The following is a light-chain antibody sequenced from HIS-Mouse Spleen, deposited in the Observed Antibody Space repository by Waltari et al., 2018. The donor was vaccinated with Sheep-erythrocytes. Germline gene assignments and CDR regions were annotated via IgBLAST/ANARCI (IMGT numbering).Light chain of an antibody. Sequence: QSALTQPPSVSWSPRPSITISCTGTCGDAGSDTLVSWYQQHPGKAPKRMRYEGSKRPSGVSNRFSGSKSGNTASPTISGLQAEDEADYYCCSCAGSSTPWVFGGGTKLTVI. CDR1: CGDAGSDTL. J-gene: IGLJ3*02. V-gene: IGLV2-23*01. CDR2: EGS. CDR3: CSCAGSSTPWV.